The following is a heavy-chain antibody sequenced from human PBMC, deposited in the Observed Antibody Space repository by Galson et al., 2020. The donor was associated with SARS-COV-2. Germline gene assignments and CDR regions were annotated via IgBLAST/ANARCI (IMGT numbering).Heavy chain of an antibody. D-gene: IGHD6-13*01. Sequence: ASVKVSCKVSGYTLTELSMHWLRQAPGKGLEWMGGFDPEDGETIYAQKFQGRVTMTEDTSTDTAYMELSSLRSEDTAVYYCATTAAAGTINWFSTSGPGTLFTFSS. CDR3: ATTAAAGTINWFST. CDR1: GYTLTELS. J-gene: IGHJ5*01. V-gene: IGHV1-24*01. CDR2: FDPEDGET.